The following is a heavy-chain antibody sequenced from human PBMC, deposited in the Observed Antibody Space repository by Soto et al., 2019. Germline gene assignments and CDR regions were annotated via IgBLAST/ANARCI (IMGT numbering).Heavy chain of an antibody. CDR2: INVYNGNT. V-gene: IGHV1-18*01. D-gene: IGHD3-10*01. Sequence: QVQLVQSGAEVKKPGASVKVSCKASGYTFTSYGISWVRQAPGQGLEWMGWINVYNGNTNYAQKLQGRVTMTTDTPTSTAYLDLRSLRSDDTAVYFFARDTSRGEYDDWGQGTVVTVSS. J-gene: IGHJ4*02. CDR1: GYTFTSYG. CDR3: ARDTSRGEYDD.